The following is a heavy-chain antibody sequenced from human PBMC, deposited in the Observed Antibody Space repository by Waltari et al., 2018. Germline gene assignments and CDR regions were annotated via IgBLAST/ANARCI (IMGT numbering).Heavy chain of an antibody. CDR1: GGSLTDYY. Sequence: QVQLQQWGAGLLKPSETLSPTCAVYGGSLTDYYVGWLRQSPGKGLEWIGEINHSGSTKYNPSLKSRVTISIDTSKNQFSLKLSSVTAADTAVYYCATGTFLLYAFDIWGQGTMVTVSS. V-gene: IGHV4-34*01. CDR3: ATGTFLLYAFDI. J-gene: IGHJ3*02. D-gene: IGHD1-26*01. CDR2: INHSGST.